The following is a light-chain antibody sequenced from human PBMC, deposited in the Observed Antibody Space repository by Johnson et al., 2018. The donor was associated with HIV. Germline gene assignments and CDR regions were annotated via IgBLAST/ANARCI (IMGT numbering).Light chain of an antibody. Sequence: QSVLTQPPSVSAAPGQKVTISCSGSSSNIGSNYVSWYQQLPGTAPRLLISANNERPSGIPDRFSGSKSGTSATLGITGLQTGDEADYHCGTWDTSLSAGGVFGTGTKVTVL. V-gene: IGLV1-51*01. CDR3: GTWDTSLSAGGV. CDR1: SSNIGSNY. J-gene: IGLJ1*01. CDR2: ANN.